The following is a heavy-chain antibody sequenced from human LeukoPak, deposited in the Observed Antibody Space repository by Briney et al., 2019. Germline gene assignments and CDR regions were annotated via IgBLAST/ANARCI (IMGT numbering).Heavy chain of an antibody. CDR1: GYTFTSYG. D-gene: IGHD3-9*01. CDR2: IGAYNGNT. J-gene: IGHJ3*02. Sequence: ASVKVSCKASGYTFTSYGISWVRQAPGQGLEWMGWIGAYNGNTNYAPKLQGRVTMTTDTSTSTAYMELRSLRSDDTAVYYCACSRGYYDILTGYYYDAFDIWGQGTMVTVSS. CDR3: ACSRGYYDILTGYYYDAFDI. V-gene: IGHV1-18*01.